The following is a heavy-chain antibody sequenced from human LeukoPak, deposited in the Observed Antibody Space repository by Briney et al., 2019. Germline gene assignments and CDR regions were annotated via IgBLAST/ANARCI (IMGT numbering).Heavy chain of an antibody. Sequence: PSETLSLTCTVSGYSISSGYYWGWIRQPPGKGLEWIGSIYHSGSTYYNPSLKSRVTISVDTSKNQFSLKLSSVTAADTAVYYCARDQPQDYWGQGTLVTVSS. V-gene: IGHV4-38-2*02. J-gene: IGHJ4*02. CDR2: IYHSGST. CDR3: ARDQPQDY. D-gene: IGHD1-14*01. CDR1: GYSISSGYY.